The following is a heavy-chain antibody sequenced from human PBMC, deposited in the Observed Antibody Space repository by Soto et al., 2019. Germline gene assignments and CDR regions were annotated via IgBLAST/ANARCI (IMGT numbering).Heavy chain of an antibody. V-gene: IGHV4-39*01. CDR2: IYYSGST. J-gene: IGHJ4*02. Sequence: QLQLQESAPGLVKPSETLSLTCTVSGGSISSSSYYWGWIRQPPGKGLEWIGSIYYSGSTYYNPSLKSRVTISVDTSKNQFSLKLSSVTAADTAVYYCARQWVRGSFDYWGQGTLVTVSS. CDR3: ARQWVRGSFDY. CDR1: GGSISSSSYY. D-gene: IGHD3-10*01.